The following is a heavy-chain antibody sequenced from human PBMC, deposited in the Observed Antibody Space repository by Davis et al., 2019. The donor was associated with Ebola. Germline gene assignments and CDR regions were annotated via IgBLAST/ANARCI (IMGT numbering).Heavy chain of an antibody. V-gene: IGHV3-13*01. Sequence: GESLKISCAASGFTFSSYDMHWVRQATGKGLEWVSAIGTAGDTYYPGSVKGRFTISRDNAQNSLVLQMDSLTAEDTAVYYCARERGPYILGWFEPFDIWGQGTRVTVSS. CDR3: ARERGPYILGWFEPFDI. D-gene: IGHD3-10*01. J-gene: IGHJ3*02. CDR1: GFTFSSYD. CDR2: IGTAGDT.